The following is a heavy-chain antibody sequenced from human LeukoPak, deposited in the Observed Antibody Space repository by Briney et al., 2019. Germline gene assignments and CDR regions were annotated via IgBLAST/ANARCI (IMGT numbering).Heavy chain of an antibody. CDR3: ARGAGYYDILTGYIRGYFFDY. D-gene: IGHD3-9*01. V-gene: IGHV4-59*01. CDR1: GGSIGTSY. CDR2: IYYNGRT. J-gene: IGHJ4*02. Sequence: SDTLSLTCTVAGGSIGTSYWSWIRQPPAKRLEWIVYIYYNGRTNSNSSLKSRVTTSVDTSKNQFSLKLSSVTAADTAVYYCARGAGYYDILTGYIRGYFFDYWGQGILVTVSS.